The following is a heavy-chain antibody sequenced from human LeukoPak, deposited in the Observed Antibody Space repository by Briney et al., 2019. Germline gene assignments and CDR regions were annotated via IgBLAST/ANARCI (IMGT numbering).Heavy chain of an antibody. CDR3: ARAYYDFWSGYYTDYYYYYGMDV. J-gene: IGHJ6*02. V-gene: IGHV3-15*01. D-gene: IGHD3-3*01. CDR2: IKGKAEGGTT. CDR1: GFTFSNAC. Sequence: PGGSLRLSCAASGFTFSNACMSWVRQAPGKGLEWVGHIKGKAEGGTTDYAAPVQGRFTISRDDSKNTLYLQMNSLKTEDTAVYYCARAYYDFWSGYYTDYYYYYGMDVWGQGTTVTVSS.